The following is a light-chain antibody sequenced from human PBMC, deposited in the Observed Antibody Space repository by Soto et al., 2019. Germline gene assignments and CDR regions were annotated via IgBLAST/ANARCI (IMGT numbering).Light chain of an antibody. CDR1: SSDVGGYNY. V-gene: IGLV2-8*01. CDR2: EVT. Sequence: QSVLTQPPSASESLGQSVTSSCTGTSSDVGGYNYVSWYQQYPGRAPKLMIYEVTKRPSGVPDRFSGSKSGNTASLTVSGLQAEDEADYYCSSYAASNNFYFVFGGGTKLTVL. J-gene: IGLJ3*02. CDR3: SSYAASNNFYFV.